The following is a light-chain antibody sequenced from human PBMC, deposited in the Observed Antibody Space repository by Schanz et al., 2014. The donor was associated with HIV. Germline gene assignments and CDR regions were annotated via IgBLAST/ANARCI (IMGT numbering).Light chain of an antibody. CDR1: QSISIS. CDR2: ATS. J-gene: IGKJ2*01. V-gene: IGKV1-39*01. CDR3: QQYDRRSFT. Sequence: DIQMTQSPSSLSASVGDRVTITCRASQSISISLNWYQQKPGKAPRLLIYATSLLHTGVPSRFSGSGSGTHFTLTITSLQPDDFATYYCQQYDRRSFTFGQGTKLEI.